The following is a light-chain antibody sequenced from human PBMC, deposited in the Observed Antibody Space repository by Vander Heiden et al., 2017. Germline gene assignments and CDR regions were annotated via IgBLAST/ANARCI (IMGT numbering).Light chain of an antibody. J-gene: IGLJ3*02. V-gene: IGLV1-44*01. CDR1: PSNIGSNT. CDR2: SNN. Sequence: QSVLTQPPSASGTPGQRVTISCSRSPSNIGSNTVNWYQELPGTAHKLLIYSNNQRPSGVPDRFSGSKSGTSASLAISGLQSEDETDYYCAAWDDSLNGVVFGGGTKLTVL. CDR3: AAWDDSLNGVV.